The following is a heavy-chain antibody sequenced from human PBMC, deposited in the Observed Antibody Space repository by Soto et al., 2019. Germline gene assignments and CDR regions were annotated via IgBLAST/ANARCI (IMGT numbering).Heavy chain of an antibody. V-gene: IGHV3-23*01. CDR3: AKTDYDYGAMDV. J-gene: IGHJ6*02. CDR1: GFTFSSYA. D-gene: IGHD4-17*01. CDR2: ISGSGGST. Sequence: VGSLRLSCAASGFTFSSYAMSWVRQAPGKGLEWVSAISGSGGSTYYADSVKGRFTISRDNSKNTLYLQMNSLRAEDTAVYYCAKTDYDYGAMDVWGQGTTVTVSS.